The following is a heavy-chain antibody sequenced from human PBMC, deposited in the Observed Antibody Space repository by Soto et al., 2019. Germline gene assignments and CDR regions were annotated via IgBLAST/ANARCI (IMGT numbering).Heavy chain of an antibody. J-gene: IGHJ4*02. Sequence: PGGSLRLSCAASGFTFSSYGMHWVRQAPVKGLEWVAVVSYDGRNKYYGDSVNGRFTISRDNSKNTLYVQMDSIRAEDTAVYYWAKQRDYDGVFDDWGQGTPVTVSS. CDR2: VSYDGRNK. CDR3: AKQRDYDGVFDD. V-gene: IGHV3-30*18. CDR1: GFTFSSYG. D-gene: IGHD5-12*01.